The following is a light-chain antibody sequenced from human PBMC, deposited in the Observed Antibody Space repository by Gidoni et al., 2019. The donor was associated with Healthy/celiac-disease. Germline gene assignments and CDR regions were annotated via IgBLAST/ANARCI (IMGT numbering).Light chain of an antibody. Sequence: IQLTQSPSSRSASVGDRVTITCRASQGISSYLAWYQQKPGKAPKLLIYAASTLQIGVPSRFSGSGSGTDFTLTISSLQPEDFATYYCQQLNSYPVFTFGPGTKVDIK. CDR2: AAS. V-gene: IGKV1-9*01. J-gene: IGKJ3*01. CDR1: QGISSY. CDR3: QQLNSYPVFT.